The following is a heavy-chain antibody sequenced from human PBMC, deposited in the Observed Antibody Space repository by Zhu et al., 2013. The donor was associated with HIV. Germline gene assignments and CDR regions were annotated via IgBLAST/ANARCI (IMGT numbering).Heavy chain of an antibody. CDR2: IIPIFGSA. V-gene: IGHV1-69*01. Sequence: QVQLVQSGAEVKKPGSSVKVSCKASGGTLSNYTITWVRQAPGQGPEWMGGIIPIFGSANYAQRFQGRVTITADESTRTAYMELSTLRSEDTAVYYCASEGGGGLRWGISHYPLTPWGQGSLGHRLL. CDR1: GGTLSNYT. J-gene: IGHJ4*02. CDR3: ASEGGGGLRWGISHYPLTP. D-gene: IGHD3-16*01.